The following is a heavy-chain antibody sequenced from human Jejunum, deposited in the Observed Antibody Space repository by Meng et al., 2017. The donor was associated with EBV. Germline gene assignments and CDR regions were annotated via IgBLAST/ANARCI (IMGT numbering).Heavy chain of an antibody. CDR2: INCNNGDT. J-gene: IGHJ5*02. Sequence: QGQLVDAGNEVKKPGDSVRVSCRASGYRFTTYFIHWVRQAPGQGLEWMGRINCNNGDTDYAQKFQDRVTMTRDTSITTAYMDLTGLTSNDTAFYYCVRIRYGTGTDWFDPWGQGTLVTVSS. CDR3: VRIRYGTGTDWFDP. CDR1: GYRFTTYF. V-gene: IGHV1-2*06. D-gene: IGHD3-10*01.